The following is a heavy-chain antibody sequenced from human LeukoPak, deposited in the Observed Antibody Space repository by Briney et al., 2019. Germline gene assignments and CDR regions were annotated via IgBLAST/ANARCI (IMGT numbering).Heavy chain of an antibody. Sequence: PSETLSLTCTVSGGSISSYYWSWIRQPPGKGLEWIGYIYYSGSTNYNPSLKSRVTISVDRSKNQFSLKLSSVTAADTAVYYCARAHSLYSSSEWVDYWGQGTLVTVSS. CDR1: GGSISSYY. CDR3: ARAHSLYSSSEWVDY. D-gene: IGHD6-6*01. CDR2: IYYSGST. J-gene: IGHJ4*02. V-gene: IGHV4-59*12.